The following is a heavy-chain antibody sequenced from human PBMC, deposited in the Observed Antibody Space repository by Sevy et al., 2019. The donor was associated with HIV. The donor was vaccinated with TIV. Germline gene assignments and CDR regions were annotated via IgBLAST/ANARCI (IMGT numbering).Heavy chain of an antibody. D-gene: IGHD3-22*01. CDR3: AHRRNYYDSSGLDY. CDR2: IYWDDDK. V-gene: IGHV2-5*02. J-gene: IGHJ4*02. Sequence: SGPTLVKPTQTLTLTCTFSGFSLTTTGVGVAWIRQPPGKALEWLALIYWDDDKRYSPSLRSRLTITKDTSKNQVVLTMSNVDPVETATYYCAHRRNYYDSSGLDYWGQGTLVTVSS. CDR1: GFSLTTTGVG.